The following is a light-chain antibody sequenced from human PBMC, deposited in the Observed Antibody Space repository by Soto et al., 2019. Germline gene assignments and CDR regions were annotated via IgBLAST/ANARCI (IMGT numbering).Light chain of an antibody. CDR3: SSYTSSSTLI. CDR1: SSDVGGYNY. CDR2: DVS. J-gene: IGLJ2*01. V-gene: IGLV2-14*01. Sequence: QSALTQPASVSGSPGQSITISCTGTSSDVGGYNYVSWYQQHPGKAPKLMIYDVSNRPSGVSNRFSGSKSGNTASLNISGLQAEYEADYYCSSYTSSSTLIFGGGTKLTVL.